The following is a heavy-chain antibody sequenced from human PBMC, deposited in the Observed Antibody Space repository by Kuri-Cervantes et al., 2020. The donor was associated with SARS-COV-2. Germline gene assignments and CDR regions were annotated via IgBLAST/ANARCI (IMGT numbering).Heavy chain of an antibody. CDR1: GFTFSGHW. CDR2: INPDGSYT. CDR3: VRDRDHWNFAY. V-gene: IGHV3-74*01. D-gene: IGHD1-1*01. Sequence: ETLSLTCAASGFTFSGHWIHWVRQAPGKGLVWVARINPDGSYTNNADSVKGRFTLSRDNAKNILFLQMNSLRAEYTAVYYCVRDRDHWNFAYWGQGTRVTVSS. J-gene: IGHJ4*02.